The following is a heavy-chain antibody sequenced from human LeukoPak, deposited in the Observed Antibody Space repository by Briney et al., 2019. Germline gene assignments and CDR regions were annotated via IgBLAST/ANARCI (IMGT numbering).Heavy chain of an antibody. Sequence: SETLSLTCTVSGGSISSYYWSWIRQPPGKGLEWIGYIYYSGSTNYNPSLKSRVTISVDTSKNQFSLKLSSVTAADTAVYYCARVRWELLGEAFDIWGQGTMVTVSS. CDR3: ARVRWELLGEAFDI. V-gene: IGHV4-59*01. J-gene: IGHJ3*02. D-gene: IGHD1-26*01. CDR2: IYYSGST. CDR1: GGSISSYY.